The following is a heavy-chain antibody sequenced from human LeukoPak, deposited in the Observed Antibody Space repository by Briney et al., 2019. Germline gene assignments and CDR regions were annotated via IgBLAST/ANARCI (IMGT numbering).Heavy chain of an antibody. CDR3: ARGGLVY. Sequence: GGSLRLSCAASGFTFSYYGMLWVRQAPGKGLEWVAFIRYDGSNKYYADSVKGRFTISRDNSKNTLYLQMNSLRAEDTAVYYCARGGLVYWGQGTLVTVSS. V-gene: IGHV3-30*02. J-gene: IGHJ4*02. CDR2: IRYDGSNK. CDR1: GFTFSYYG. D-gene: IGHD2-8*02.